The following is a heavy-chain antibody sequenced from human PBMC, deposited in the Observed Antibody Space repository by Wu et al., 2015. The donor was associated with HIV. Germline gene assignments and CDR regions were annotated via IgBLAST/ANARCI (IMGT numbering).Heavy chain of an antibody. J-gene: IGHJ5*02. V-gene: IGHV1-24*01. D-gene: IGHD3-10*01. CDR2: FDPEDGET. CDR1: GYTLTELS. CDR3: ATLYGSGSYYNEGTLGWFDP. Sequence: QVQLVQSGAEVKKPGASVKVSCKVSGYTLTELSMHWVRQAPGKGLEWMGGFDPEDGETIYAQKFQGRVTMTEDTSTDTAYMELSSLRSEDTAVYYCATLYGSGSYYNEGTLGWFDPWGQGTLVTVSS.